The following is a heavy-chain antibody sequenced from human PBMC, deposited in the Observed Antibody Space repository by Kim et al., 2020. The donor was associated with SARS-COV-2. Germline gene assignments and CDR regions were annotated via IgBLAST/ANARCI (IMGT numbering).Heavy chain of an antibody. D-gene: IGHD2-8*01. Sequence: GGSLRLSCAASGFTFSTSWMNWVRQVPGKGLVWVSRINSDGSDTAYADFVKGRFIISRDNAKNTLYLQLNSLRPEDTALYYCARPLSGTKCYDSWGQGTLVTVSS. J-gene: IGHJ5*01. CDR3: ARPLSGTKCYDS. CDR2: INSDGSDT. V-gene: IGHV3-74*01. CDR1: GFTFSTSW.